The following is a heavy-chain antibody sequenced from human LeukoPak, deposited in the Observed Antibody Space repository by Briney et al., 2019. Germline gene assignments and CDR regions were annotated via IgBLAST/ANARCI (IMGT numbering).Heavy chain of an antibody. CDR2: IYGGGRT. Sequence: GGSLRLSCAASGFTVSRNYMSWVRQAPGKGLEWVSVIYGGGRTYYADSVKGRFIISRDNSKNTLYLQMNSLRAEDTAMYYCARVYYGSGSLHYYYYYMDVWGKGTAVTISS. D-gene: IGHD3-10*01. J-gene: IGHJ6*03. CDR1: GFTVSRNY. CDR3: ARVYYGSGSLHYYYYYMDV. V-gene: IGHV3-53*01.